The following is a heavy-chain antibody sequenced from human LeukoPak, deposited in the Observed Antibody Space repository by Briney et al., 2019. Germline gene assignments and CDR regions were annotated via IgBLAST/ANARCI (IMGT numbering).Heavy chain of an antibody. D-gene: IGHD1-26*01. CDR2: ISADNGNT. CDR1: GYTLSNHA. J-gene: IGHJ4*02. CDR3: ARSSRNSGSHY. V-gene: IGHV1-18*04. Sequence: GASVKVSCKGSGYTLSNHAFSWVRQAPGQGLEWMGWISADNGNTNHAQKFQGRVTITADESTSTAYMELSSLRSEDTAVYYCARSSRNSGSHYWGQGTLVTVSS.